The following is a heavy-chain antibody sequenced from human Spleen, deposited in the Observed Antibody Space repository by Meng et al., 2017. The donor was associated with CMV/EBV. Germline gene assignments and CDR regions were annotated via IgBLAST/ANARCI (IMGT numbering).Heavy chain of an antibody. CDR1: GFTFSNGW. CDR2: IKSKTDGGTT. CDR3: ARDAY. J-gene: IGHJ4*02. Sequence: GESLKISCAASGFTFSNGWMSWVRQAPGKGLEWVGRIKSKTDGGTTDYAAPVKGRFTISRDDSKNTLYLQMNSLRAEDTALYYCARDAYWGQGTLVTVSS. V-gene: IGHV3-15*05.